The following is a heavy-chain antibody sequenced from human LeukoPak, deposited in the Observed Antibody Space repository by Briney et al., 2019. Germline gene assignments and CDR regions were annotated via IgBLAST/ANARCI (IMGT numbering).Heavy chain of an antibody. CDR1: GFTFSSYA. V-gene: IGHV3-30*04. D-gene: IGHD4-17*01. J-gene: IGHJ4*02. Sequence: PGGSLRLSCAASGFTFSSYAMHWVRQAPGRGLEWVAVISYDGSNKYYADSVKGRFTISRDNSKNTLYLQMNSLRAEDTAVYYCARVGYGDYSGYWGQGTLVTASS. CDR3: ARVGYGDYSGY. CDR2: ISYDGSNK.